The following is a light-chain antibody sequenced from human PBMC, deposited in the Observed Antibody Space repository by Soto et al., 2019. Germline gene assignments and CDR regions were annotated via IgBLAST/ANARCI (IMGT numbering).Light chain of an antibody. CDR1: SSNIGDNT. V-gene: IGLV1-44*01. Sequence: QLVLTQPPSASGTPGQRVTFSCSGSSSNIGDNTVNWYQQLPGTAPKLLIYSDNQRPSGVPDRFSGSKSGTSASLAISGLQSEDEADYYCAAWDDSLNGFYVFGTGTKLTVL. J-gene: IGLJ1*01. CDR2: SDN. CDR3: AAWDDSLNGFYV.